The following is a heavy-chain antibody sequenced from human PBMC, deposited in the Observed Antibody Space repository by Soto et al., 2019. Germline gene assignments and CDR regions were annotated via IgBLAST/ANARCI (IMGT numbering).Heavy chain of an antibody. J-gene: IGHJ1*01. CDR1: GLTFSNYG. V-gene: IGHV3-21*01. D-gene: IGHD2-2*01. CDR3: ARDESRGSITSD. CDR2: ISSSGTYI. Sequence: SGGSLRLSCAGSGLTFSNYGMNWARQSPGKGLEWVSSISSSGTYIYYADSVQGRFTVSRDNAKNSLYLQMNSLRAEDTAIYFCARDESRGSITSDWGQGTLVPVSS.